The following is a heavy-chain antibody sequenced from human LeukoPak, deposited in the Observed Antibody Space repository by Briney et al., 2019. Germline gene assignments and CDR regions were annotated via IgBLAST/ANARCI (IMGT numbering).Heavy chain of an antibody. J-gene: IGHJ4*02. D-gene: IGHD3-9*01. CDR2: IYHSGST. Sequence: SETLSLTCTVSGGSISSSSYYWGWIRQPPGKGLEWIGSIYHSGSTYYNPSLKSRVTISVDTSKDQFSLKLSSVTAADTAVYYCARGYYDILTGYYRGYDYWGQGTLVTVSS. V-gene: IGHV4-39*07. CDR3: ARGYYDILTGYYRGYDY. CDR1: GGSISSSSYY.